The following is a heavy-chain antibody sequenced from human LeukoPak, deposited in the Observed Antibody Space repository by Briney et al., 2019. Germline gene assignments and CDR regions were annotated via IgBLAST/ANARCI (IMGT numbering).Heavy chain of an antibody. CDR1: GFTFSDYY. V-gene: IGHV3-11*01. CDR3: ARVGSGDYTTDPYYYYGMDV. Sequence: MPGGSLRLSCAASGFTFSDYYMSWIRQAPGKGLEWVSYISSSGSTIYYADSVKGRFTISRDNAKNSLYLQMNSLRAEDTAVYYCARVGSGDYTTDPYYYYGMDVWGQGTTVTVSS. D-gene: IGHD4-17*01. J-gene: IGHJ6*02. CDR2: ISSSGSTI.